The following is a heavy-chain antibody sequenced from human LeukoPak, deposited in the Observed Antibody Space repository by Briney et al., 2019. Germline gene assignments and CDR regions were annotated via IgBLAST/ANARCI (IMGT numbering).Heavy chain of an antibody. Sequence: PSETLSLTCTVSGGSISSGGYYWSWIRQHPGKGLEWIGYIYYSGSTYYNPSLKSRVTISVDTSKNQFSLKLSSVTAADTAVYYCARVKDYTHYFDYWGQGTLVTVSS. V-gene: IGHV4-31*03. D-gene: IGHD4-11*01. CDR1: GGSISSGGYY. J-gene: IGHJ4*02. CDR2: IYYSGST. CDR3: ARVKDYTHYFDY.